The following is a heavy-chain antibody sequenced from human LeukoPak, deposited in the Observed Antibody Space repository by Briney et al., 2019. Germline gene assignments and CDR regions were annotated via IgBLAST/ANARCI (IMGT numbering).Heavy chain of an antibody. V-gene: IGHV3-33*01. D-gene: IGHD6-19*01. J-gene: IGHJ4*02. CDR1: GFTFSNYG. CDR2: IWYGGRTK. CDR3: AREWGRIAVAGGPGF. Sequence: GGSLRLSCEVSGFTFSNYGMHWVRQAPGKGLEWVALIWYGGRTKFHADSVKGRFTISRDNSVNTLYLQMSSLRVEDTAVYYCAREWGRIAVAGGPGFWGQGALVTVSS.